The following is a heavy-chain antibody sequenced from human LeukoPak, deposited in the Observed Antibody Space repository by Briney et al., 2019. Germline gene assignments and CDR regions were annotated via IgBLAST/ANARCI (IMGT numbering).Heavy chain of an antibody. D-gene: IGHD3-3*01. CDR2: IYYSGST. CDR1: GGSISSSSYY. V-gene: IGHV4-39*07. Sequence: SSETLSLTCTVSGGSISSSSYYWGWIRQPPGKGLERIGSIYYSGSTYYNPSLKSRVTISVDTSRNQFSLKLSSVTAADTAVYYCARCRWSGYFPYYYYYMDVWGKGTTVTVSS. CDR3: ARCRWSGYFPYYYYYMDV. J-gene: IGHJ6*03.